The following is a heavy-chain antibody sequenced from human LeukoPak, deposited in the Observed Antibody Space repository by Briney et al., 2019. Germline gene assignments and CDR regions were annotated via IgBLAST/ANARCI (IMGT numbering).Heavy chain of an antibody. CDR2: IYSGGST. J-gene: IGHJ6*03. V-gene: IGHV3-66*02. Sequence: SGGSLRLSCAASGFTVSSNYMSWVRQAPGKGLEWVSVIYSGGSTYYADSVKGRFTISRDNSKNTLYLQMNSLRAEDTAVYYCARNLDYYYMDVWGKGTTVTVSS. CDR3: ARNLDYYYMDV. CDR1: GFTVSSNY.